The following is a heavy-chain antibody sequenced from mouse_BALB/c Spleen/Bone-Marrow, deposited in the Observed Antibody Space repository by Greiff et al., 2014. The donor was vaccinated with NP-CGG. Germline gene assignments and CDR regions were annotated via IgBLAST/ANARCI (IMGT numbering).Heavy chain of an antibody. CDR3: ARSGEKYGALDY. CDR1: GFTFSDYY. CDR2: ISDGGIYT. J-gene: IGHJ4*01. D-gene: IGHD1-1*02. Sequence: EVMLVESGGGLVKPGGSLKLSCTASGFTFSDYYMYWVRQTPEKRLEWVATISDGGIYTYYPDSVKGRFTISRDNAKNNLYLQVSSLKSEDTAMYYCARSGEKYGALDYSGQGTSVTVSS. V-gene: IGHV5-4*02.